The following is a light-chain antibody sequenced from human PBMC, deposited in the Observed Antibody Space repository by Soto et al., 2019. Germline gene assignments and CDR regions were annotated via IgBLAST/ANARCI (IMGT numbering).Light chain of an antibody. Sequence: QSALTQPASVSGSPGQSITISCTGSISDVGGYNYVSWYQQHPGKTPKLMIYDVSNRPSGVSNRFSGSKSGNTASLTISGLQAEDEADYYCTSYTSRSSVAFGGGTKLTVL. CDR3: TSYTSRSSVA. V-gene: IGLV2-14*01. J-gene: IGLJ2*01. CDR2: DVS. CDR1: ISDVGGYNY.